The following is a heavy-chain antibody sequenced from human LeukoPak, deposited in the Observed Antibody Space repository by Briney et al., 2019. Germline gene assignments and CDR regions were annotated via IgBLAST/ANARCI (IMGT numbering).Heavy chain of an antibody. V-gene: IGHV4-4*02. J-gene: IGHJ4*02. Sequence: SETLSLTCAVSGDSISSNYWWSWVRQPPGKGLEWIGELHHSGSTNYSPSLKSRVTTSVDKSKNQFSPKLTSATAADTAVYYCARKRADIWYYFDYWGQGNLVTVSS. D-gene: IGHD3-9*01. CDR3: ARKRADIWYYFDY. CDR1: GDSISSNYW. CDR2: LHHSGST.